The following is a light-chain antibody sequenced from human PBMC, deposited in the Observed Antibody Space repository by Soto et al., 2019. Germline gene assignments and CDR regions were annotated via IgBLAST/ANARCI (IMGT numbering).Light chain of an antibody. J-gene: IGKJ1*01. CDR2: GPS. CDR3: QQFGTSPQT. Sequence: EIVLTQSPGTLSLSPGERATLSCRASQAVRSSYLAWYQQKPGQAPRLLFYGPSTRATGIPDRFTGSGSGTDFTLPISRLEPEDFALYYCQQFGTSPQTFGQGTKVEIK. V-gene: IGKV3-20*01. CDR1: QAVRSSY.